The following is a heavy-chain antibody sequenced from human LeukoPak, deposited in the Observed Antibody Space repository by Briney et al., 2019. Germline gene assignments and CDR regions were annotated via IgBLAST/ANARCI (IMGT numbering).Heavy chain of an antibody. CDR1: GDTLTELP. CDR3: AENFVGEPGPPEGLDY. Sequence: ASVKVSCKVSGDTLTELPVHWVRQAPGKGLEWMGRFDPEDGETIYAQKFQGRVTMTEDTSTDTAYMELSSLRSEDTAVYYCAENFVGEPGPPEGLDYWGQGTLVPVSP. J-gene: IGHJ4*02. V-gene: IGHV1-24*01. D-gene: IGHD3-10*01. CDR2: FDPEDGET.